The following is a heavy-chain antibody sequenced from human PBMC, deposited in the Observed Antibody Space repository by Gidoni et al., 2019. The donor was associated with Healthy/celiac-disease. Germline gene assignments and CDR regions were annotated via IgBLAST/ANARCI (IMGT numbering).Heavy chain of an antibody. D-gene: IGHD3-22*01. CDR3: ARDLDDSSGYGTFDY. CDR2: IYHSEST. V-gene: IGHV4-4*02. Sequence: QVQLQESCPGLVKPSGTLSLTCAVSGVSISSSNWWSWVRQPPGKGLEWIGEIYHSESTTYTPYIKSRVTISVDKSKNQFSLKLSSVTAADTAVYYCARDLDDSSGYGTFDYWGQGTLVTVS. CDR1: GVSISSSNW. J-gene: IGHJ4*02.